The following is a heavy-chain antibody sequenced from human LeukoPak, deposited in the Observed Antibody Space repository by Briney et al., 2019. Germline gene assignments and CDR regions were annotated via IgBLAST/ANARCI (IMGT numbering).Heavy chain of an antibody. CDR3: ASDRVTTEY. D-gene: IGHD4-17*01. V-gene: IGHV3-74*01. CDR2: INSDGTTT. CDR1: GFAFSTYW. Sequence: GGSLRLSCAASGFAFSTYWMHWVRQGPGKGLVWVSRINSDGTTTDYADSVKGRFTISRDNAKNTLYLQMNSLRAEDTAVYYCASDRVTTEYWGQGTLVTVSS. J-gene: IGHJ4*02.